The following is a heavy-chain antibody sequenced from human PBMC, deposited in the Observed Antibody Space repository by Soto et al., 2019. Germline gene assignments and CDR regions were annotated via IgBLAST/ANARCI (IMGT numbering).Heavy chain of an antibody. D-gene: IGHD3-10*01. CDR3: ARDRYYGRGSYYNPGQRDDDYYYYGMDV. CDR2: IYYSGTT. CDR1: DGSISSGDYY. J-gene: IGHJ6*02. V-gene: IGHV4-30-4*01. Sequence: SETLSLTCTVSDGSISSGDYYWSWIRQPPGKGLEWIGNIYYSGTTYYNPSLKSRVSISLDTAKNQFSLKLSSVTAADTAVYFCARDRYYGRGSYYNPGQRDDDYYYYGMDVWGQGTTVTVSS.